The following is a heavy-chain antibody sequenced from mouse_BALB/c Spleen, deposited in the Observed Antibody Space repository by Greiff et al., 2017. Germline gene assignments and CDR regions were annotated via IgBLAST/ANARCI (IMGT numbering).Heavy chain of an antibody. CDR1: GYTFSSYW. Sequence: QVQLQQSGAELMKPGASVKISCKATGYTFSSYWIEWVKQRPGHGLEWIGEILPGSGSTNYNEKFKGKATFTADTSSNTAYMQLSSLTSEDSADYYCARSEAYGNSGYYAMDYWGQGTSVTVSS. D-gene: IGHD2-10*02. CDR3: ARSEAYGNSGYYAMDY. CDR2: ILPGSGST. V-gene: IGHV1-9*01. J-gene: IGHJ4*01.